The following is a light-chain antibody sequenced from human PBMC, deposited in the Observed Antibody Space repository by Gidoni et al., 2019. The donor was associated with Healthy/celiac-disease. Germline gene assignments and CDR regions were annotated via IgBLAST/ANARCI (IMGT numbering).Light chain of an antibody. CDR2: GAS. Sequence: EIVLTQSPGTRSLSPGERATLSCRASQSVSSSYLAWYKQKPGQAPRLLIYGASSRATGIPARFSGSGSGTDFTLPISRLEPEDFAVYYCQQYGSSPARTWTFGQGTKVEIK. CDR1: QSVSSSY. CDR3: QQYGSSPARTWT. J-gene: IGKJ1*01. V-gene: IGKV3-20*01.